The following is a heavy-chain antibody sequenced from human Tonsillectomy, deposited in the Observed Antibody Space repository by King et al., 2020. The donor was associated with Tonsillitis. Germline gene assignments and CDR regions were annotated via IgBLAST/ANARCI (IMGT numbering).Heavy chain of an antibody. CDR3: AREGVGCSGGSCFSGWFDP. CDR2: ISSRASYM. Sequence: VQLVESGGGLVKPGGSLRLSCAASGFTFSRYTMNWVRQAPGEGLEWVSSISSRASYMYYADSVKGRFTISSDNAKNSLYLQMNSLRAEDTAVYYWAREGVGCSGGSCFSGWFDPWGQGSLVTVSS. V-gene: IGHV3-21*01. CDR1: GFTFSRYT. D-gene: IGHD2-15*01. J-gene: IGHJ5*02.